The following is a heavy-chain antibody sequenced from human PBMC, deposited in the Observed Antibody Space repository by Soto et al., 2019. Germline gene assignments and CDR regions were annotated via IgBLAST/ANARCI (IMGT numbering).Heavy chain of an antibody. CDR2: INPSGGST. D-gene: IGHD1-7*01. CDR1: GYTFTSYY. V-gene: IGHV1-46*01. Sequence: ASVKVSCKASGYTFTSYYMHWVRQAPGQGLEWMGIINPSGGSTNYAQKFQGRVTITADKSTSTAYMELSSLRSEDTAVYYCAAITGTDTYYYYGMDVWGQGTTVTVSS. CDR3: AAITGTDTYYYYGMDV. J-gene: IGHJ6*02.